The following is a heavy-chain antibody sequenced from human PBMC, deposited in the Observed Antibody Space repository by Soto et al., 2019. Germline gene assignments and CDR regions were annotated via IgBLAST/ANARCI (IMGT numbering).Heavy chain of an antibody. CDR2: VSAYNGNT. Sequence: APVKVSCKASVYTFTKYGIDWVRLAPGQGLEWMGYVSAYNGNTHYAQKVQGRVTMTADTSTNTVYMELTSLTSDDTAVYFCARGNCGSATCYNHLGYFDFWGQGALVTVSS. CDR1: VYTFTKYG. V-gene: IGHV1-18*01. CDR3: ARGNCGSATCYNHLGYFDF. D-gene: IGHD2-2*02. J-gene: IGHJ4*02.